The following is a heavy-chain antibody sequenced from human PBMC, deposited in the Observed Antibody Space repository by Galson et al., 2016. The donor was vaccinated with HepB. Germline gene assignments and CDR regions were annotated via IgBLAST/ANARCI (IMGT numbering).Heavy chain of an antibody. CDR3: ATTQPRRYYYYFGMDV. CDR1: GGSINTYI. J-gene: IGHJ6*02. D-gene: IGHD3-10*01. Sequence: SVKVSCKASGGSINTYIISWVRQAPGQGLEWLGGIIPIFGPTSYAQKFRGRVTLSADESTSTAYMELSSLRSEDTAVYYCATTQPRRYYYYFGMDVWGQGTTVSVSS. CDR2: IIPIFGPT. V-gene: IGHV1-69*13.